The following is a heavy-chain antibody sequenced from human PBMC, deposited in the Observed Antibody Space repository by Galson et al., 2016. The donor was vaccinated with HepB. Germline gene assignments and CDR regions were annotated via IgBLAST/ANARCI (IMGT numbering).Heavy chain of an antibody. CDR2: ISGSGIIT. CDR1: EFTFNSYP. Sequence: SLRLSCAASEFTFNSYPMSWVRQAPGRGLEWVSTISGSGIITSYADSVKGRFTISRDSSTNTLYLQMNSLRAEDTAVYYWAREGPYLNSGYYYGFDYWGQGTQVTVSS. D-gene: IGHD3-22*01. J-gene: IGHJ4*02. V-gene: IGHV3-23*01. CDR3: AREGPYLNSGYYYGFDY.